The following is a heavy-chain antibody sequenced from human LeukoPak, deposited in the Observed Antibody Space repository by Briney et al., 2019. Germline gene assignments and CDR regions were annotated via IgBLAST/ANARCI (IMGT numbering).Heavy chain of an antibody. V-gene: IGHV3-7*01. CDR3: ARPAYTAAYDL. CDR2: MKGDGSEI. D-gene: IGHD3-16*01. CDR1: GFTFSTYW. Sequence: PGGSLRLSCAASGFTFSTYWMMWARQAPGKGLEWVANMKGDGSEIHYADSVKGRFTISRDNAKNTLYLQMNSLRAEDTALYYCARPAYTAAYDLWGRGTMVTVSS. J-gene: IGHJ3*01.